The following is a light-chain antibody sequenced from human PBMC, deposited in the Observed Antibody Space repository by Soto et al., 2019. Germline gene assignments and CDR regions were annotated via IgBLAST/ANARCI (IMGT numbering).Light chain of an antibody. CDR2: TAS. Sequence: DIQMTQSPSSLSASVADRVTISCRASPSISIYLNWYQHTKGKAPKILIYTASRLQSGVPSRFSGSGSGTDFTLPLSSLQPEDYESYYCQQSYSNPFTFGQGTRLEIK. V-gene: IGKV1-39*01. CDR3: QQSYSNPFT. J-gene: IGKJ5*01. CDR1: PSISIY.